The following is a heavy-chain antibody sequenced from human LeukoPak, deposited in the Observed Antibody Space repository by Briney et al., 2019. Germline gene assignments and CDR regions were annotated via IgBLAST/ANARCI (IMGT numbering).Heavy chain of an antibody. CDR1: GVTVSSNY. CDR2: IYSGGST. J-gene: IGHJ3*02. CDR3: ARGPLWFGESRAFDI. Sequence: GGSLRLSCAASGVTVSSNYMSWVRQAPGKGLEWVSVIYSGGSTYYADSVKGRFTISRDNSKNTLYLQMNSLRAEDTAVYYCARGPLWFGESRAFDIWGQGTMVTVSS. D-gene: IGHD3-10*01. V-gene: IGHV3-53*01.